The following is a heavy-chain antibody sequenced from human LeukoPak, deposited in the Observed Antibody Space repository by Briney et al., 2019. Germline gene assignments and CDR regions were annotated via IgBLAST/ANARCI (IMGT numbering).Heavy chain of an antibody. V-gene: IGHV4-59*01. J-gene: IGHJ4*02. CDR2: IFYSGST. D-gene: IGHD5-12*01. CDR3: ARSRAYDYHFDN. Sequence: PSETLSLTCTVPGVSISSYYWSWIRQSPGKGLEWIGYIFYSGSTNYNPSLKSRVTISVDTSKNQFSLKLTSVTAADTAVYYCARSRAYDYHFDNWGQGTLVTVSS. CDR1: GVSISSYY.